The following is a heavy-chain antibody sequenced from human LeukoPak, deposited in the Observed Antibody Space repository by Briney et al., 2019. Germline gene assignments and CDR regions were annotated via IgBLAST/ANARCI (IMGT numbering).Heavy chain of an antibody. CDR3: ATHTIFGVVIPNFDY. D-gene: IGHD3-3*01. CDR1: GFTFSSYA. J-gene: IGHJ4*02. Sequence: GGSLRLSCAASGFTFSSYAMSWVRQAPGKGLEWVSAISGSGGSTYYADSVKGRFTISRDNSKNTLYLQMNSLRAEDTAVYYCATHTIFGVVIPNFDYWGQGTLVTVSS. V-gene: IGHV3-23*01. CDR2: ISGSGGST.